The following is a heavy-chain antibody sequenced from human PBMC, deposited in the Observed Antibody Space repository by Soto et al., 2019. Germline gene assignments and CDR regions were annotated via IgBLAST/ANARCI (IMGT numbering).Heavy chain of an antibody. D-gene: IGHD7-27*01. V-gene: IGHV3-74*01. CDR1: GFTFSSYW. J-gene: IGHJ2*01. CDR3: TRATNWENWYFDL. CDR2: INSDGSST. Sequence: EVQLVESGGGLVQPGGSLRLSCAASGFTFSSYWMHWVRQAPGKGLVWVSRINSDGSSTSYADSVKGRFTISRDNAKNTLYLQMNSLRAEDTAVYYCTRATNWENWYFDLWGRGTLVTVSS.